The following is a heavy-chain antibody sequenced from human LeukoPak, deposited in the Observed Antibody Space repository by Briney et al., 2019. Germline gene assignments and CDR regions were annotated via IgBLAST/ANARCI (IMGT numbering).Heavy chain of an antibody. D-gene: IGHD1-26*01. J-gene: IGHJ4*02. V-gene: IGHV5-51*01. Sequence: GESLKISCKGSGYRFISYWIAWVSHTPGKGLECMGIIYPGDSDTRYSPSFQGQVTISADESINTAYLQWSSLKASDTAVYYCARQNGIVGAPIDYWGQGTLVTVSS. CDR3: ARQNGIVGAPIDY. CDR2: IYPGDSDT. CDR1: GYRFISYW.